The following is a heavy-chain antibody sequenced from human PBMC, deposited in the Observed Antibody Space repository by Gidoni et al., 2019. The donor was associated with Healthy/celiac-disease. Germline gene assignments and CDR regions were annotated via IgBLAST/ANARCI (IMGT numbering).Heavy chain of an antibody. Sequence: QVQLVQSGAEVKKPGASVKVSCKVSGYTLTELSMHWVRQAPGKGLEWMGGFDPEDGETIYAQKFQGRVTMTEDTSTDTAYMELSSLRSEDTAVYYCATDQSPHSMGVVPAAPGRRPMDVWGQGTTVTVSS. CDR3: ATDQSPHSMGVVPAAPGRRPMDV. CDR2: FDPEDGET. J-gene: IGHJ6*02. CDR1: GYTLTELS. D-gene: IGHD2-2*01. V-gene: IGHV1-24*01.